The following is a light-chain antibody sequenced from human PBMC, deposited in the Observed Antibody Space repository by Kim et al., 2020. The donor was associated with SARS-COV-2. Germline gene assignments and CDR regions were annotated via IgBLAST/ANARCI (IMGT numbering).Light chain of an antibody. J-gene: IGLJ3*02. V-gene: IGLV2-14*03. CDR2: DVS. CDR3: SSYTSSSTWV. Sequence: GQSINISCTGTSSDVGGYNDGSWYQQHPGKAPKLMIYDVSNRPSGVSNRFSGSKSGNTASLTISGLQAEDEADYYCSSYTSSSTWVFGGGTQLTVL. CDR1: SSDVGGYND.